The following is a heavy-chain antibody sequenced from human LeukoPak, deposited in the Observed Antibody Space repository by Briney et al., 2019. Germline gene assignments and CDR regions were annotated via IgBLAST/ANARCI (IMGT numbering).Heavy chain of an antibody. V-gene: IGHV3-7*03. Sequence: GSLRLSCAASGFTFSSYWMSWVRQAPGKGLEWVANIKQDGSEKYYVDSVKGRFTISRDSAQSSLYLQMNSLRAEDTAVYYCASAAGNSVYWGQGTLVTVSS. D-gene: IGHD5/OR15-5a*01. J-gene: IGHJ4*02. CDR1: GFTFSSYW. CDR3: ASAAGNSVY. CDR2: IKQDGSEK.